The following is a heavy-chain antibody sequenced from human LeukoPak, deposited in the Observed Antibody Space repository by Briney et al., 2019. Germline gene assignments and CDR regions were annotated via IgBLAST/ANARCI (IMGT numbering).Heavy chain of an antibody. V-gene: IGHV3-30*02. Sequence: GGSLRLPCAASGFTFSSYGMHWVRQAPGKGLEWVAFIRYDGSNKYYADSVKGRFTISRGNSKNTLYLQMNSLRAEDTAVYYCAKVKSASFWSDYSCAFDIWGQGTMVTVSS. J-gene: IGHJ3*02. CDR1: GFTFSSYG. CDR2: IRYDGSNK. CDR3: AKVKSASFWSDYSCAFDI. D-gene: IGHD3-3*01.